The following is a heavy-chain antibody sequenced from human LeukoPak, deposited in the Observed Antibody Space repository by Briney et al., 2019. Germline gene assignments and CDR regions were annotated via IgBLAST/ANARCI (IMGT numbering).Heavy chain of an antibody. D-gene: IGHD3-10*01. CDR1: GFTFSSYG. Sequence: PGGSLRLSCAASGFTFSSYGVHWVRQAPGKGLEWVAVISYDGSNKYYADSVKGRFTISRDNSKNTLYLQMNSLRAEDTAVYYCAKGSMVRGVREGLYFDYWGQGTLVTVSS. J-gene: IGHJ4*02. CDR3: AKGSMVRGVREGLYFDY. CDR2: ISYDGSNK. V-gene: IGHV3-30*18.